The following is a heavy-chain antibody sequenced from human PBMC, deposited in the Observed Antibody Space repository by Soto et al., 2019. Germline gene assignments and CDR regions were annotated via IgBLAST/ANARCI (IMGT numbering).Heavy chain of an antibody. J-gene: IGHJ4*02. V-gene: IGHV4-59*01. CDR2: IYNSGST. Sequence: SETLSPTCTVPGGSISTYYWNWIRQSPGKGLEWIGYIYNSGSTYYNPSLESRVTVSVDTSKNQFSLKVSSVTAADTAVYYCARGGYCSGGSCRFDYWGQGSLVTVSS. CDR1: GGSISTYY. CDR3: ARGGYCSGGSCRFDY. D-gene: IGHD2-15*01.